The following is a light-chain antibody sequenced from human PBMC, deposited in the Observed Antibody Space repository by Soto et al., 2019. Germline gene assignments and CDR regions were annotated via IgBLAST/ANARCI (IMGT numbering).Light chain of an antibody. CDR3: QKYNSVPFS. CDR1: QAISNY. V-gene: IGKV1-27*01. J-gene: IGKJ3*01. CDR2: FAS. Sequence: DIQLTQSPSTLSASVGDRVTITCRASQAISNYLAWYQQKPGKVPQLLIYFASTLQSGVPSRFSGSGSGTDFTLTISSLQPEDVATYYCQKYNSVPFSFGPGTKLDIK.